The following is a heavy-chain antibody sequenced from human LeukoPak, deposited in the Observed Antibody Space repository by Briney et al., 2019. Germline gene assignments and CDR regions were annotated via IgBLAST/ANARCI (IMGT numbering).Heavy chain of an antibody. CDR3: ARGSTGTTYFDY. Sequence: GGSLRLSCAASGFTFDDYAMHWVRQAPGKGLEWVSGISWNSGSIGYADSVKGRFTISRDNAKNSLYLQMNSLRAEDTAVYYCARGSTGTTYFDYWGQGTLVTVSS. CDR2: ISWNSGSI. J-gene: IGHJ4*02. CDR1: GFTFDDYA. D-gene: IGHD1-7*01. V-gene: IGHV3-9*01.